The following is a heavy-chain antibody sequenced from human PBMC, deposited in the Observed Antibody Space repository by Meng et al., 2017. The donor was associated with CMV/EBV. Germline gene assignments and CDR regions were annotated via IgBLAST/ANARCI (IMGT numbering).Heavy chain of an antibody. V-gene: IGHV3-21*01. D-gene: IGHD2-2*02. CDR3: AVYCSSTSCYI. CDR2: ISSSSYI. J-gene: IGHJ4*02. Sequence: GGSLRLSCAASGFTFSSYSMNWVRQAPGKGLEWVSSISSSSYIYYADSVKGRFTISRDNAKNSLYLQMNSLRAEDTAVYYCAVYCSSTSCYIWGQGTLVTVSS. CDR1: GFTFSSYS.